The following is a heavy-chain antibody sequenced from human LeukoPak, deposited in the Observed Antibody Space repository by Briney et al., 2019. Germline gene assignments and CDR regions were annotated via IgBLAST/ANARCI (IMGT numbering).Heavy chain of an antibody. Sequence: GESLKISCKGSGYSFTSYWIGWVRQMPGKGLEWMGIIYPGDSDTRYSPSFQGQITISADKSISTAYLQWSSLKASDTAMYYCARLDCSGGSCYPFDYWGQGTLVTVSS. J-gene: IGHJ4*02. V-gene: IGHV5-51*01. CDR3: ARLDCSGGSCYPFDY. D-gene: IGHD2-15*01. CDR2: IYPGDSDT. CDR1: GYSFTSYW.